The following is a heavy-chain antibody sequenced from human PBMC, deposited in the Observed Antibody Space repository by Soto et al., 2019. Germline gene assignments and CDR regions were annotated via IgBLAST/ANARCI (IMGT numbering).Heavy chain of an antibody. J-gene: IGHJ6*02. D-gene: IGHD6-13*01. Sequence: SETLSLTCTVSGGSISSSSYYWGWIRQPPGKGLEWLGRIYYSGRTSYNPSLKSRVTISTETSKNQFSLKLSSVTAADTAVYYCARGTAAGGYGLDVWGQGTTLAVSS. CDR1: GGSISSSSYY. V-gene: IGHV4-39*01. CDR3: ARGTAAGGYGLDV. CDR2: IYYSGRT.